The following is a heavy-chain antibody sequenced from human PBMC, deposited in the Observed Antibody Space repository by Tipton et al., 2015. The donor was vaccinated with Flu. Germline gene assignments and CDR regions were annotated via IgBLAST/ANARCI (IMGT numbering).Heavy chain of an antibody. CDR2: IYYSGST. Sequence: TLSLTCTVSGGSISSYYWSWIRQPPGKGLEWIGYIYYSGSTNYNPSLKSRVTISVDTSKNQFSLKLSSVTAADTAVYYCASGYSGYDQTDYWGQGTLVTVSS. CDR3: ASGYSGYDQTDY. V-gene: IGHV4-59*01. J-gene: IGHJ4*02. D-gene: IGHD5-12*01. CDR1: GGSISSYY.